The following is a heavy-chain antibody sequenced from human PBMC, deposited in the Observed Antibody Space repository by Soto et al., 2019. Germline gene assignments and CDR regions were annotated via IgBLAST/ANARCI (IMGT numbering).Heavy chain of an antibody. J-gene: IGHJ4*02. Sequence: QVQLVESGGGVVQPGRSLRLSCAASGFTFSSYDMHWVRQAPGKGLEWVAVISYDGSNKYYAESVKGRFTISRDNSKDTLYVQMNSLRAEDTAVYYCARSGFDYWCQGTLVTVSS. V-gene: IGHV3-30-3*01. CDR2: ISYDGSNK. CDR1: GFTFSSYD. CDR3: ARSGFDY.